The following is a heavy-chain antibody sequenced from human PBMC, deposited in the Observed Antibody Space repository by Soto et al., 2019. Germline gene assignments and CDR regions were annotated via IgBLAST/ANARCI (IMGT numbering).Heavy chain of an antibody. Sequence: ASVKVSCKASGYTFTSYYMHWVRQAPGQGLEWMGIINPSGGSTSYAQKFQGRVTMTRDTSTSTVYTELSSLRSEDTAVYYCAREVLWFGAPRYYYYGMDVWGQGTTVTVSS. J-gene: IGHJ6*02. V-gene: IGHV1-46*01. CDR1: GYTFTSYY. D-gene: IGHD3-10*01. CDR2: INPSGGST. CDR3: AREVLWFGAPRYYYYGMDV.